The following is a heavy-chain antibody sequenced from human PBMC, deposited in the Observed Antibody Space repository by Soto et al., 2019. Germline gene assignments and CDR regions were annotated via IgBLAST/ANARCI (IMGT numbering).Heavy chain of an antibody. CDR3: ATQQFFDASGFSFDQ. D-gene: IGHD3-22*01. J-gene: IGHJ4*02. CDR2: IKSKTDGETV. CDR1: GISFTTAW. V-gene: IGHV3-15*01. Sequence: GGSLRLSCVGSGISFTTAWMNWVRQAPGKGLEWVGRIKSKTDGETVDYAAPVRGRFIISRDDSKNTVYLSVSGLKTEDTAIYYCATQQFFDASGFSFDQWGQGNLVTVSS.